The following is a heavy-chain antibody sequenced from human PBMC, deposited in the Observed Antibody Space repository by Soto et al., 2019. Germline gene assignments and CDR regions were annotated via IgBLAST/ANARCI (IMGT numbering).Heavy chain of an antibody. D-gene: IGHD6-19*01. CDR1: GYTFTSHD. J-gene: IGHJ6*02. V-gene: IGHV1-8*01. Sequence: RASVKVSCKASGYTFTSHDINWVRQATGQGLEWMGWMNPNSGNTGYAQKFQGRVTMTRNTSISTAYMELSSLRSEDTAVYYCASLLPSSGWSYYYYGMDVWGQGTTVTVSS. CDR2: MNPNSGNT. CDR3: ASLLPSSGWSYYYYGMDV.